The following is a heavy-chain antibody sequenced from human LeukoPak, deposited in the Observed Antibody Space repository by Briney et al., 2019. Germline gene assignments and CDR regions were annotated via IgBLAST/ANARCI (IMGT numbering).Heavy chain of an antibody. V-gene: IGHV3-21*01. CDR3: ARDAGYSHGYCFDY. D-gene: IGHD5-18*01. Sequence: KSGGSLRLSCAASGFTFSTYGMHWVRQAPGKGLEWVASISGGTTYTYYADSVKGRFTISRDNAKKEVLLQMRSLRAEDTAIYYCARDAGYSHGYCFDYWGQGTLATVSS. CDR1: GFTFSTYG. CDR2: ISGGTTYT. J-gene: IGHJ4*01.